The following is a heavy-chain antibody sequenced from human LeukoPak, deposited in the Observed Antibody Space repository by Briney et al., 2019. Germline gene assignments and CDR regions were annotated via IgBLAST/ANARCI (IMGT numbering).Heavy chain of an antibody. CDR1: GGSISSYY. J-gene: IGHJ4*02. CDR2: IYYSGST. CDR3: ARRVRSGSPFDY. D-gene: IGHD1-26*01. Sequence: SETLSLTCTDSGGSISSYYWNWIRQPLGKGLKWIGYIYYSGSTNYNPSPTSRVTISVDTSKNQFSLKLSSVTAADTAVYYCARRVRSGSPFDYWGQGTLVTVSS. V-gene: IGHV4-59*08.